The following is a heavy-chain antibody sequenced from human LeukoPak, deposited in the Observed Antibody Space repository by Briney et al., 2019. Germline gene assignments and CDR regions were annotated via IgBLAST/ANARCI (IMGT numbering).Heavy chain of an antibody. CDR3: ARDHGFDAFDI. CDR1: GGSISSYY. CDR2: IYYSGST. D-gene: IGHD3-10*01. V-gene: IGHV4-59*01. J-gene: IGHJ3*02. Sequence: SETLSLTCTVSGGSISSYYWSWIRQPPGKGLEWIGYIYYSGSTNYNPSLKSRVTISVDTSKNQFSLKLSSVTAADTAVYYCARDHGFDAFDIWGQGTTVTVSS.